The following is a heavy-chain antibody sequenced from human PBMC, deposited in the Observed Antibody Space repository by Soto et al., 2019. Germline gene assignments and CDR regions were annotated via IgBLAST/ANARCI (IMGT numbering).Heavy chain of an antibody. CDR1: GFSLSTSGVG. Sequence: QITLKESGPTLVKPTQTLTLTCTFSGFSLSTSGVGVWCIRQPPRKALEWLAVIYWDASKHYSTSLESRLTITKDTCKNQVGLTTTHMYPVDTATYYCANKGYGEYPHNYWVPGSLGTVS. CDR3: ANKGYGEYPHNY. CDR2: IYWDASK. D-gene: IGHD4-17*01. V-gene: IGHV2-5*02. J-gene: IGHJ4*02.